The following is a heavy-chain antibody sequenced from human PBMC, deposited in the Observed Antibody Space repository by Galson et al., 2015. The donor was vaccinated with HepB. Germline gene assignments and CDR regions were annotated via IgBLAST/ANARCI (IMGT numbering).Heavy chain of an antibody. V-gene: IGHV3-23*01. D-gene: IGHD4-23*01. J-gene: IGHJ4*02. CDR2: VSVADNSI. CDR3: VFIRGNDLKPLDY. CDR1: GFTLINYG. Sequence: SLRLSCAASGFTLINYGMSWVRQAPGKGLEWVSSVSVADNSIDYADSVKGRFSISTDNSRNTLYLQMNSLRAEDTAVYYCVFIRGNDLKPLDYWGQGTLVTVSS.